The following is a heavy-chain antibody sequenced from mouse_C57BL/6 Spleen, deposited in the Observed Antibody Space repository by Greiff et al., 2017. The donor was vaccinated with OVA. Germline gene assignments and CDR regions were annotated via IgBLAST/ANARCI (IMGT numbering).Heavy chain of an antibody. J-gene: IGHJ2*01. CDR2: IHPNSGST. CDR3: ARSNYYGSSYGY. D-gene: IGHD1-1*01. V-gene: IGHV1-64*01. CDR1: GYTFTSYW. Sequence: QVQLQQPGAELVKPGASVKLSCKASGYTFTSYWMHWVKQRPGQGLEWIGMIHPNSGSTNYNEKFQSKATLTVDKSSSTAYMQLSSLTSEDSAVYYCARSNYYGSSYGYWGQGTTLTVSS.